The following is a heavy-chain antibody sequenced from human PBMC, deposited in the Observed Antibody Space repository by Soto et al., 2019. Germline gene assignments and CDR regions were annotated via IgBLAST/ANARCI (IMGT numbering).Heavy chain of an antibody. J-gene: IGHJ4*02. CDR1: DYTFIRYD. CDR3: AIMDYYASGGQLEYFDY. CDR2: ISAYNGNT. V-gene: IGHV1-18*01. Sequence: QVQLVQSGAEVKKPGASVKVSCKASDYTFIRYDIKWVRQAPGQGLEWMGWISAYNGNTNYAQNYQGRVTMTTDTSTRTSYMELRSLRSDDTAVYYCAIMDYYASGGQLEYFDYWGQGTLVTVSS. D-gene: IGHD3-22*01.